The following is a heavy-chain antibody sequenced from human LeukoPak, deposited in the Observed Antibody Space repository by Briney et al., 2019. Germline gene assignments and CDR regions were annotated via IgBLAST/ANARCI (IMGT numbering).Heavy chain of an antibody. CDR2: ISYDGSNK. Sequence: GGSLRLSCAASGFTFSSYAMNWVRQAPGKGLEWVAVISYDGSNKYYADPVKGRFTISRDNSKNTPYLQMNSLRAEDTAVYYCARDHSAVAANRGYFDYWGQGTLVTVSS. D-gene: IGHD6-19*01. V-gene: IGHV3-30-3*01. J-gene: IGHJ4*02. CDR1: GFTFSSYA. CDR3: ARDHSAVAANRGYFDY.